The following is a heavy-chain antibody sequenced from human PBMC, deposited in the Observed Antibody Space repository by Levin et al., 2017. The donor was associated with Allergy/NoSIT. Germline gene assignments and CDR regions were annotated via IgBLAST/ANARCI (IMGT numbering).Heavy chain of an antibody. V-gene: IGHV3-30*18. CDR1: GFTFSSYG. CDR3: AKDSRRYCSGGSCHAPFGQ. CDR2: ISYDGSNK. D-gene: IGHD2-15*01. J-gene: IGHJ4*02. Sequence: GGSLRLSCAASGFTFSSYGMHWVRQAPGKGLEWVAVISYDGSNKYYADSVKGRFTISRDNSKNTLYLQMNSLRAEDTAVYYCAKDSRRYCSGGSCHAPFGQRGQGTLVTVSS.